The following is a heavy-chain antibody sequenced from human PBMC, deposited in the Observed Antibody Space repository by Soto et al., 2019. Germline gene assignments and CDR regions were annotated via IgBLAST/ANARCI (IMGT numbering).Heavy chain of an antibody. D-gene: IGHD2-8*01. V-gene: IGHV1-2*02. CDR2: INPHGGGA. CDR1: GYAFGAYY. J-gene: IGHJ3*01. CDR3: AKDRVRTPNGADSFDV. Sequence: QVQLVQSGAEVKKPGASVKVSCKASGYAFGAYYIYWVRQAPGQGLEWMGYINPHGGGARYVQEFRDRLTITTDTPKDTAYMELRSITSDDTAIYYCAKDRVRTPNGADSFDVWGQGTSVTVS.